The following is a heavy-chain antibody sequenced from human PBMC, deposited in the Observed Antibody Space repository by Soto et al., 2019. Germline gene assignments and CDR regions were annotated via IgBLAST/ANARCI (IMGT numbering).Heavy chain of an antibody. CDR2: ISTSGGTT. V-gene: IGHV3-23*01. CDR1: GFTFSNFD. J-gene: IGHJ1*01. CDR3: ATGTAAPAH. Sequence: EVQLLESGGGLVQPGGSLRLSCAASGFTFSNFDMSWVRQAPGKGLEWVSGISTSGGTTYYADSVKGRFTSSRDNSNNTLYVQMTSPRAEDTAVYYCATGTAAPAHWGQGTLVTVSS. D-gene: IGHD6-13*01.